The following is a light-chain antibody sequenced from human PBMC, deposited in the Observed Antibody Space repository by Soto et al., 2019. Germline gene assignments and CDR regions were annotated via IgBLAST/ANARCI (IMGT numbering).Light chain of an antibody. J-gene: IGLJ1*01. CDR2: TDS. V-gene: IGLV1-44*01. CDR3: AAWDYSLSAYV. CDR1: STNIGGSS. Sequence: QPVLTQPPPASGTPGQRVTISCSGSSTNIGGSSVHWYQHPPGTAPNLLIYTDSRRPSGVPDRFSGSKSGTSASLTISGPQSEDEAYYYCAAWDYSLSAYVFGTGTKVTVL.